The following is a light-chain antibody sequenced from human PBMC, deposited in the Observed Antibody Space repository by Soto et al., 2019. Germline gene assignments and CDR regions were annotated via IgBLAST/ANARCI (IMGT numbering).Light chain of an antibody. Sequence: DIQMTQSPSTLSASVGDRVTITCRASQSISSWLAWYQQKPGKAPTLLIYDASSLESGVPSRFSGSGSGTEFTLTISCLQPDDFATYYCQQYNSYWTFGQGTKVEIK. CDR2: DAS. CDR1: QSISSW. V-gene: IGKV1-5*01. J-gene: IGKJ1*01. CDR3: QQYNSYWT.